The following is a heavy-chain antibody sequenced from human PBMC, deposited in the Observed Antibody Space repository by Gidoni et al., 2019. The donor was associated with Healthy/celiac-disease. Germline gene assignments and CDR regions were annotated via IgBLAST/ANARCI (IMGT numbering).Heavy chain of an antibody. Sequence: QVQLQQWGAGLLKPSETLSLTCAVYGGSFSGYYWSWIRQPPGKGLEWIGEINHSGSTNYNPSLKSRVTISVDTSKNQFFLKLSSVTAADTAVYYCARVVGRRPIHFDYWGQGTLVTVSS. CDR2: INHSGST. CDR1: GGSFSGYY. D-gene: IGHD2-15*01. V-gene: IGHV4-34*01. J-gene: IGHJ4*02. CDR3: ARVVGRRPIHFDY.